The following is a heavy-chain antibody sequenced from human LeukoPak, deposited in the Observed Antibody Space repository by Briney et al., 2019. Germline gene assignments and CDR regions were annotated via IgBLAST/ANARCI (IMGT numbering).Heavy chain of an antibody. CDR3: ARVAAGLYYFDY. CDR1: GFTFSSYA. CDR2: IRSNGGFT. D-gene: IGHD6-13*01. Sequence: GGSLRLSCAASGFTFSSYAMHWVRQAPGKGLENVAGIRSNGGFTYYADSVKGRFTISRDNSKNTLYLQMGSLRAEDMAVYYCARVAAGLYYFDYWGQGTLVTVSS. V-gene: IGHV3-64*02. J-gene: IGHJ4*02.